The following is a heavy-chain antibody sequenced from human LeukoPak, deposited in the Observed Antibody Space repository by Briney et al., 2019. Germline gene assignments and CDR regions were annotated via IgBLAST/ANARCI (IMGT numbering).Heavy chain of an antibody. D-gene: IGHD3-10*01. Sequence: GGSLRLSCAASGFTFSNYEMNWVRQAPGKGLEWVSYISTSGSTIYYADSGKGRFTISRDNAKNSLYLQMNSLRAEDTAVYYCARGRVNFDPWGQGTLVTVSS. CDR1: GFTFSNYE. CDR2: ISTSGSTI. V-gene: IGHV3-48*03. CDR3: ARGRVNFDP. J-gene: IGHJ5*02.